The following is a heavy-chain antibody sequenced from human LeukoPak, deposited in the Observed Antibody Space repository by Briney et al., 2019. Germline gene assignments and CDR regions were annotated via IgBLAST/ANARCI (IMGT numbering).Heavy chain of an antibody. CDR2: INSDGTST. Sequence: GGSPRLTCTASGISFNNYWVHWVRQAPGKGLVWVSRINSDGTSTSYASSVKGRFTISRDNAKSTVYLQMNSLSAEDTGVYYCARDLQASCVWGQGTLVTVSS. CDR1: GISFNNYW. V-gene: IGHV3-74*01. J-gene: IGHJ4*02. CDR3: ARDLQASCV.